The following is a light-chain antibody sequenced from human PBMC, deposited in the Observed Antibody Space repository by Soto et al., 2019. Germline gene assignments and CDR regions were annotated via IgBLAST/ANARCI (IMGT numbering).Light chain of an antibody. Sequence: EIVLTQSPGTLSLSPGERATLSCRASQSVSSYYLAWYQQKPGQAPRLLIYAASSRATGIPDRFSGGGSGTDFTLTISSLQSEDFAVYYCQQYNNWPRTFGQGTKVDIK. CDR3: QQYNNWPRT. CDR1: QSVSSYY. V-gene: IGKV3-20*01. CDR2: AAS. J-gene: IGKJ1*01.